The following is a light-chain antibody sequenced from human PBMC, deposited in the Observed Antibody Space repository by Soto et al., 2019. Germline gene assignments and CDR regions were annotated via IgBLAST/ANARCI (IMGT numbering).Light chain of an antibody. CDR3: QQSYSTPYT. J-gene: IGKJ2*01. Sequence: DIPMTQSPSSLSASVGDRVTITCRASQSISSDLNWYQQKPGKAPKLLIYAASSLQSGVPSKFSGSGFGTDFNLIISSLQPEDFATYYCQQSYSTPYTFGQGTKLEIK. CDR1: QSISSD. CDR2: AAS. V-gene: IGKV1-39*01.